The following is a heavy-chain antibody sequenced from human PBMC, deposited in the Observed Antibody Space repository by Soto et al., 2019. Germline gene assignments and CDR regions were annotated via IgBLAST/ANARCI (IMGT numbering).Heavy chain of an antibody. CDR1: GGSFSGYY. D-gene: IGHD6-19*01. CDR3: ARYRYSSGWYSQI. J-gene: IGHJ4*02. Sequence: SETLSLTCAVYGGSFSGYYWSWIRQPPGKGLEWIGEINHSGSTNYNPSLKSRVTISVDTSKNQFSLKLSSVTAADTAVYYCARYRYSSGWYSQIWGQGTLVTVSS. V-gene: IGHV4-34*01. CDR2: INHSGST.